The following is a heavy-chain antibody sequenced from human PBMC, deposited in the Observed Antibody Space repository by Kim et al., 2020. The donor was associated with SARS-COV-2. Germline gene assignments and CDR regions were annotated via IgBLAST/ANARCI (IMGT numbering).Heavy chain of an antibody. Sequence: GGSLRLSCVAYGFNFRTYGLHWVRQAAGKVLEWVALVSYDASNEYYTDSVKGRFTISRDNSENTLYLKMNSLRPEDSAVYYCVRGYDSGMACYFDYWGSGTPVNVSS. J-gene: IGHJ4*01. CDR3: VRGYDSGMACYFDY. D-gene: IGHD3-10*01. CDR1: GFNFRTYG. V-gene: IGHV3-30*03. CDR2: VSYDASNE.